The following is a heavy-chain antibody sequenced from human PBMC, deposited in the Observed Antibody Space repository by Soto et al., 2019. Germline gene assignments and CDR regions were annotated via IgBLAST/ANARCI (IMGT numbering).Heavy chain of an antibody. J-gene: IGHJ4*02. V-gene: IGHV3-66*01. CDR1: GFTVSSNY. Sequence: EVQLVESGGGLVQPGGSLRLSCAASGFTVSSNYMNWVRQAPGKGLEWVSLIYSGGSTYYADSVKGRFTISRDNSTNTLYLQMNSRRAEDTAVYYCAREDPRDGYNPGHFDYWGQGALVTVSS. CDR3: AREDPRDGYNPGHFDY. D-gene: IGHD5-12*01. CDR2: IYSGGST.